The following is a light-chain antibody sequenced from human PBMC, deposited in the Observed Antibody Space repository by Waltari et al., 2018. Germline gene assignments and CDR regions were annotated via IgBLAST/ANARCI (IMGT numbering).Light chain of an antibody. Sequence: SYVLTQPPSVSVAPGKTARITCGGSNIGSKNVNWYQQKPGQAPVLVIYYDSDRLSGIPERCSGSNSGNTATLTISRVEAGDEADYYCQVWESYGDHLVVFGGGTNLTVV. J-gene: IGLJ2*01. V-gene: IGLV3-21*01. CDR2: YDS. CDR1: NIGSKN. CDR3: QVWESYGDHLVV.